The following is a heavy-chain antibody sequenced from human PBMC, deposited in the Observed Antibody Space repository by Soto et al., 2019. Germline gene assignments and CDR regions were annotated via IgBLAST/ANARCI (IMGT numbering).Heavy chain of an antibody. Sequence: QVQLQQWGAGLLKPSETLSLTCAVYGGSFSGYYWSWIRQPPGKGLEWIGEINHSGSTNYNPSLKSRVTISVDTSKNQFSLKLSSVTAADTAVYYCARGHHIVATIWAPELQDYYYYGMDVWGQGTTVTVSS. J-gene: IGHJ6*02. CDR1: GGSFSGYY. CDR3: ARGHHIVATIWAPELQDYYYYGMDV. CDR2: INHSGST. V-gene: IGHV4-34*01. D-gene: IGHD5-12*01.